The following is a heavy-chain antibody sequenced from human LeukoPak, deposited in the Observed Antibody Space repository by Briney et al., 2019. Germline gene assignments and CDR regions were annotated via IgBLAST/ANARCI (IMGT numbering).Heavy chain of an antibody. V-gene: IGHV5-51*01. D-gene: IGHD2/OR15-2a*01. CDR1: GYIFTHYW. Sequence: GESLKISCQASGYIFTHYWIAWVRQMSGKGLEWMGTVYPGNSDTRYSPSFRGQVTMSADGSINTAYLQWSSLKASDTAMYFCAGKEYTTSPPGFDLWGQGTVVTVSS. CDR3: AGKEYTTSPPGFDL. J-gene: IGHJ4*02. CDR2: VYPGNSDT.